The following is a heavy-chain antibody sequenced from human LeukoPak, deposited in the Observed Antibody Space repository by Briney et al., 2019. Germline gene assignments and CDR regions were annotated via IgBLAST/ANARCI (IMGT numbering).Heavy chain of an antibody. CDR3: AKDTMDCSGGSCYGD. CDR1: GFTFSSYA. J-gene: IGHJ4*02. CDR2: ISGSGGST. Sequence: GGSLRLSCAASGFTFSSYAMSWVRQAPGKGLEWVSAISGSGGSTYYADSVKGRFTISRDNSKNTLYLQMNGLRAEDTAVYYCAKDTMDCSGGSCYGDWGQGTLVTVSS. V-gene: IGHV3-23*01. D-gene: IGHD2-15*01.